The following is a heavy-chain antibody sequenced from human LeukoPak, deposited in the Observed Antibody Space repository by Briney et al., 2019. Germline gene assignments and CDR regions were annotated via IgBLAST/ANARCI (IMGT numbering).Heavy chain of an antibody. V-gene: IGHV3-30*02. CDR1: GFTFNNYG. Sequence: PGGSLRLSCAASGFTFNNYGMHWVRQAPGKGLEWVAFIRYNGNNQYYADSVKGRFTISRDNAKNSLYLQMNSLRAEDTAVYYCAKDGFDYWGQGTLVTVSS. J-gene: IGHJ4*02. CDR3: AKDGFDY. CDR2: IRYNGNNQ.